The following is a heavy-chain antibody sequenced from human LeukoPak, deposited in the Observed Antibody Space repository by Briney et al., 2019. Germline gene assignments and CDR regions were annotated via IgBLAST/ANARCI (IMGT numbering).Heavy chain of an antibody. CDR3: ARGVVRGVTLYYYYGMDV. Sequence: SETLSLTCTVSGGSISSYYWNWIRQPPGKGLEWIGYIYYSGSTNYNPSLKSRVTISVDTSKNQFSLKLSSVTAADTAVYYCARGVVRGVTLYYYYGMDVWGQGTTVTVSS. CDR1: GGSISSYY. D-gene: IGHD3-10*01. CDR2: IYYSGST. V-gene: IGHV4-59*01. J-gene: IGHJ6*02.